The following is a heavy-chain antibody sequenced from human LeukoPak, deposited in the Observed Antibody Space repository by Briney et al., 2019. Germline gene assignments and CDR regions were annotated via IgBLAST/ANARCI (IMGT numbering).Heavy chain of an antibody. J-gene: IGHJ4*02. CDR1: GVSISGYF. CDR2: IYYSGST. CDR3: ARGRDGYNLGFDY. D-gene: IGHD5-24*01. Sequence: PSETLSLTCTVSGVSISGYFWSWIRQPPEKGLEWIAYIYYSGSTDYSPSLKSRVTISVDTSKNQFSLKLSPVTAADTAVYYCARGRDGYNLGFDYWGQGTLVTVSS. V-gene: IGHV4-59*01.